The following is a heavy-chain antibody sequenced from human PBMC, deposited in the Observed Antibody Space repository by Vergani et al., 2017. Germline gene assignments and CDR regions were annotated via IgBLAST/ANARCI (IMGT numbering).Heavy chain of an antibody. CDR1: GFTFGSHS. J-gene: IGHJ1*01. CDR2: ISSSSSYR. Sequence: EVQLVESGGGLVKPGGSLRLSCVASGFTFGSHSMNWVRQAPGKGLEWVSFISSSSSYRYYADSVKGRFTISRDNGEYSLLLQMNSLRPEDTAVYYCASGVPGYQLATQYFQHWGQGTLVTVSS. V-gene: IGHV3-21*01. D-gene: IGHD2-2*01. CDR3: ASGVPGYQLATQYFQH.